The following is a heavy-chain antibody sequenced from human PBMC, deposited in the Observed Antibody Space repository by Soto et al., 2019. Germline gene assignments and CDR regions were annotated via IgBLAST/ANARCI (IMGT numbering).Heavy chain of an antibody. CDR1: GFTFSSYG. V-gene: IGHV3-30*18. CDR3: AKAPWGTSTIYYYYYYMDV. J-gene: IGHJ6*03. CDR2: ISYDGSNK. D-gene: IGHD3-16*01. Sequence: PGGSLRLSCAASGFTFSSYGMHWVRQAPGKGLEWVAVISYDGSNKYYADSVKGRFTISRDNSKNTLYLQMNSLRAEDTAVYYCAKAPWGTSTIYYYYYYMDVWGKGTTVTVSS.